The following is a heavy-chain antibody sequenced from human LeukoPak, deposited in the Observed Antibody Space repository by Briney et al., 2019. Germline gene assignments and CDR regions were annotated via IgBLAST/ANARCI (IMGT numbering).Heavy chain of an antibody. J-gene: IGHJ4*02. CDR3: ARVSDGSYYYY. Sequence: GGSLRLSCAASGFTFSNYAMHWVRQRPGKGLEYVSGISSTGGSTHYANSVKGRFTIPRDNSKNTLYFQMGSLRAEDMAVYYCARVSDGSYYYYWGQGTLVTVSS. D-gene: IGHD1-26*01. CDR2: ISSTGGST. CDR1: GFTFSNYA. V-gene: IGHV3-64*01.